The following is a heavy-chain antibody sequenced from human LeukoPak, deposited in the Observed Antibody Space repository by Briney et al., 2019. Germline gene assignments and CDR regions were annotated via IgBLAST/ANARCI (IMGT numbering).Heavy chain of an antibody. V-gene: IGHV4-4*07. Sequence: SETLSLTCTVSGGSISSYYWSWIRQPAGKGLEWIGRIYTSGSTNYNPSLKSRVTMSVDTSKNQFSLKLSSVTAADTAVYYCAREGCSGGSCYSAYNWFDHWGQGTLVTVSS. CDR3: AREGCSGGSCYSAYNWFDH. J-gene: IGHJ5*02. CDR2: IYTSGST. CDR1: GGSISSYY. D-gene: IGHD2-15*01.